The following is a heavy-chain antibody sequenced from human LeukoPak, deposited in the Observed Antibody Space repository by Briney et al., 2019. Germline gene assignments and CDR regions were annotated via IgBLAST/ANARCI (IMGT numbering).Heavy chain of an antibody. D-gene: IGHD4-11*01. V-gene: IGHV4-31*03. CDR2: IYYSGTT. CDR1: GDSISSGGYY. CDR3: ARAVDYRNYFDY. Sequence: PSETLSLTCTVSGDSISSGGYYWSWIRQHPGKGLEWIGFIYYSGTTFYNPSIKSRVTISVDTSKNQFSLELTSVTAADTAVFYCARAVDYRNYFDYWGQGTLVTVSS. J-gene: IGHJ4*02.